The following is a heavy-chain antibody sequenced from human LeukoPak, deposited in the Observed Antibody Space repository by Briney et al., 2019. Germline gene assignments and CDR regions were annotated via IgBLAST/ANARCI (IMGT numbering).Heavy chain of an antibody. J-gene: IGHJ4*02. CDR3: AKDRYSSSSGVDY. D-gene: IGHD6-6*01. CDR2: ISWNSGTI. V-gene: IGHV3-9*01. Sequence: QTGGSLRLSCAASGFTFDDYAMHWVRQAPGEGLEWVSGISWNSGTIGYADSVKGRFTISRDNAKNSLYLQMNSLRAEDTALYYCAKDRYSSSSGVDYWGQGTLVTVSS. CDR1: GFTFDDYA.